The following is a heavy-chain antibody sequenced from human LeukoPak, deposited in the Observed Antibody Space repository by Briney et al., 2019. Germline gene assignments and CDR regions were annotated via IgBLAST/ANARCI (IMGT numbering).Heavy chain of an antibody. CDR2: IKSKTDGGTT. D-gene: IGHD6-13*01. CDR1: GFTFSNAW. CDR3: STGRQQLVFDY. Sequence: GGSLRLSCAASGFTFSNAWMSWVRQAPGKELEWVGRIKSKTDGGTTDYAAPVKGRFTISRDDSKNTLYLQMNSLKTEDTAVYYCSTGRQQLVFDYWGQGTLVTVSS. J-gene: IGHJ4*02. V-gene: IGHV3-15*01.